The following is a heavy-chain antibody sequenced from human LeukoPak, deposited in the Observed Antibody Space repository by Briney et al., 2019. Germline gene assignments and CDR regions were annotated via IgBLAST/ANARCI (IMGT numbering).Heavy chain of an antibody. V-gene: IGHV3-48*01. CDR2: ISSSSSTI. CDR1: GFTFSSYN. D-gene: IGHD5-24*01. Sequence: GGSLRLTCAASGFTFSSYNMNWVRQAPGKGLEWVAYISSSSSTIYYADSVKGRFTVSRDNAKNSLYLQMNSLRAEDTAVYYCAKEMATIRAFDFWGQGTMVTVSS. J-gene: IGHJ3*01. CDR3: AKEMATIRAFDF.